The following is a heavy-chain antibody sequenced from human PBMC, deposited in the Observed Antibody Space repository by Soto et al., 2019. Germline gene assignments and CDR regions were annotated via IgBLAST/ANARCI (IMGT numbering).Heavy chain of an antibody. Sequence: ASVKVSCKASGYTFTSYAMHWVRQAPGQRLEWMGWINAGNGNTKYSQKFQGRVTIIRDTSASTAYMELSSLRSEDTAVYYCARSPYYYDSSGPSHWGQGTLVTVSS. CDR2: INAGNGNT. J-gene: IGHJ4*02. V-gene: IGHV1-3*01. CDR3: ARSPYYYDSSGPSH. D-gene: IGHD3-22*01. CDR1: GYTFTSYA.